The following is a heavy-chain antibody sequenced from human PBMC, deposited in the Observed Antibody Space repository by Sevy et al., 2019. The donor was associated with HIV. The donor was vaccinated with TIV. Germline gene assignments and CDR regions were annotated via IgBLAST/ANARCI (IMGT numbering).Heavy chain of an antibody. CDR3: ARFKSVSCAGYDYGMGV. CDR1: GYTFTSYG. CDR2: ISAYNGNT. V-gene: IGHV1-18*01. J-gene: IGHJ6*02. Sequence: ASVKVSCKASGYTFTSYGISWVRQAPGQGLEWMGWISAYNGNTNYTLKLQVRVTMTTDTSTSTAYMELRSLRSDDTAVYYCARFKSVSCAGYDYGMGVWGQGTTVTDSS.